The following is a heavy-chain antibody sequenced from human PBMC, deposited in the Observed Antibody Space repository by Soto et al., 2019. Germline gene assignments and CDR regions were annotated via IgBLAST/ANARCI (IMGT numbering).Heavy chain of an antibody. CDR2: INPNSGGT. J-gene: IGHJ4*02. CDR1: GYTFPGYY. D-gene: IGHD2-15*01. CDR3: ARDRGRYFSGGSCYFGY. Sequence: ASVKVSCKASGYTFPGYYMHWVRQAPGQGLEWMGWINPNSGGTNDAQKYQGRVTMTRDTSTSTAYMELSRLRSDDTAVYYCARDRGRYFSGGSCYFGYWGQGTLVTVSS. V-gene: IGHV1-2*02.